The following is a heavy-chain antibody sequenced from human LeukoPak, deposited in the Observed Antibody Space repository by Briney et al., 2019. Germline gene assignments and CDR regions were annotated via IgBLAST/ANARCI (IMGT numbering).Heavy chain of an antibody. CDR2: IKIDGSTA. CDR1: GFTLSTYW. V-gene: IGHV3-74*01. D-gene: IGHD3-16*01. Sequence: PGGSLRLSCAASGFTLSTYWMHWVRQAPGRGPVWVSTIKIDGSTAYADSVKGRFTISRDNAKNTLFLQMDSLSTEDTAVYYCTRDHVLSGDYFLDVWGKGTTVTVSS. CDR3: TRDHVLSGDYFLDV. J-gene: IGHJ6*03.